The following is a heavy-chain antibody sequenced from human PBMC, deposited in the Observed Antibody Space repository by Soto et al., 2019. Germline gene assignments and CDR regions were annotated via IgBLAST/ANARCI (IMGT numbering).Heavy chain of an antibody. J-gene: IGHJ4*02. Sequence: SVKVSCKASGGTFSSYAISWLRQAPGQGLEWMGGIIPIFGTANYAQKFQGRVTITADESTSTAYMELSSLRSEDTAVYYCARERMVATISGYFDYWGQGTLVTVSS. CDR1: GGTFSSYA. CDR2: IIPIFGTA. D-gene: IGHD5-12*01. V-gene: IGHV1-69*13. CDR3: ARERMVATISGYFDY.